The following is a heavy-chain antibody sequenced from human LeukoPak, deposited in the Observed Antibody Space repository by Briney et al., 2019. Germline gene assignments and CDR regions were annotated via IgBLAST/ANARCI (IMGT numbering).Heavy chain of an antibody. Sequence: GGSLRLSCAASGFTFSSYEMNWVRQAPGKGLEWVSYISSSGSTIYYADSVKGRFTISRDNARNSLYLQMNSLRAEDTAVYYCARGLLAGPSAHSAIFDYWGQGTLVTVSS. CDR1: GFTFSSYE. CDR2: ISSSGSTI. D-gene: IGHD2-8*02. J-gene: IGHJ4*02. V-gene: IGHV3-48*03. CDR3: ARGLLAGPSAHSAIFDY.